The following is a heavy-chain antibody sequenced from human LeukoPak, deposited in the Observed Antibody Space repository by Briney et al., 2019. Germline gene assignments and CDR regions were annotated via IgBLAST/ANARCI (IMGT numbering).Heavy chain of an antibody. CDR3: TTDSPYCSGGSCYYYYGMDV. Sequence: GGSLRLSCAASGFTFSNAWMSWVRQAPGKGLEWVGRIKSKTDGGTTDYATPVKGRFTISRDDSKNTLYLQMNSLKTEDTAVYYCTTDSPYCSGGSCYYYYGMDVWGQGTTVTVSS. CDR1: GFTFSNAW. V-gene: IGHV3-15*01. J-gene: IGHJ6*02. D-gene: IGHD2-15*01. CDR2: IKSKTDGGTT.